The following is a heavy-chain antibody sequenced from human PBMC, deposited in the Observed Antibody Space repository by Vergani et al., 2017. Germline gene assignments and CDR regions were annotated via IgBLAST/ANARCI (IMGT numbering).Heavy chain of an antibody. V-gene: IGHV3-48*02. Sequence: EVQLVESGGGLVQPGGSLRLSCAASGFTFSSYSMNWVRQAPGKGLEWVSYISSSSSTIYYADSVKGRFTISRDNAKNSLYLHMNSLRDEDTAVYYCAREAIYYYGSGSYPLGAFDIWGQGTMVTVSS. CDR3: AREAIYYYGSGSYPLGAFDI. D-gene: IGHD3-10*01. CDR2: ISSSSSTI. CDR1: GFTFSSYS. J-gene: IGHJ3*02.